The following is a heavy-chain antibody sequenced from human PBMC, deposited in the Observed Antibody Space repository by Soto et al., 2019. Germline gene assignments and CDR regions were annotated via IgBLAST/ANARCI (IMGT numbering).Heavy chain of an antibody. CDR1: GYTFTSYG. CDR2: ISAYNGNT. CDR3: ARDRGGYDLPDY. J-gene: IGHJ4*02. Sequence: ASVKVSCKASGYTFTSYGISWVRQAPGQGLEWTGWISAYNGNTNYAQKLQGRVTMTTDTSTSTAYMELRSLRSDDTAVYYCARDRGGYDLPDYWGQGALVTVSS. D-gene: IGHD5-12*01. V-gene: IGHV1-18*01.